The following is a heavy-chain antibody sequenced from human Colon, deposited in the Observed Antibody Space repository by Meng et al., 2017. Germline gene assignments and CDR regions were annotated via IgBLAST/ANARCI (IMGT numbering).Heavy chain of an antibody. CDR3: ARGRQGYSYGYRFDF. Sequence: QVQLQQWGAGLLKPSETLSRTCAVFGGSFSGYYWTWIRQPPGKGLEWIGEVNHSGSSNYIPSLKRRVTISMDTSKHQFSLKMISVTAADTAVYYCARGRQGYSYGYRFDFWGQGTLVTVSS. V-gene: IGHV4-34*01. D-gene: IGHD5-18*01. J-gene: IGHJ4*02. CDR2: VNHSGSS. CDR1: GGSFSGYY.